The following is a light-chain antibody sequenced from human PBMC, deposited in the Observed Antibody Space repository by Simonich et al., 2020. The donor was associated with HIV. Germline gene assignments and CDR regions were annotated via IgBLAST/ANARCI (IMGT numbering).Light chain of an antibody. CDR2: HVS. J-gene: IGLJ3*02. V-gene: IGLV2-14*03. CDR1: SLDVGCYNY. Sequence: QSALTQPASVSGSPGQSITISCTGASLDVGCYNYISWYQQHPGKAPKLMIYHVSKQPSGVSNRFSGSKSGNTASLTISGLQAEDEADYYGSSYTSSSTWVFGGGTKLTVL. CDR3: SSYTSSSTWV.